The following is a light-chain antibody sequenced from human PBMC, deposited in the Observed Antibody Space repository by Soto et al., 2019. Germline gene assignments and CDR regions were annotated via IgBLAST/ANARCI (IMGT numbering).Light chain of an antibody. CDR2: EAT. V-gene: IGLV3-1*01. Sequence: SYELTQPSSVSVSPGQTAIITCSGNTLGSKFVFWYQQKTGQSPMAVLYEATRRPSGSPERFSGSNSGNPAALNVSGTQAMDEDAYYCQAWDSGHIVFGEGTKLTVL. CDR3: QAWDSGHIV. J-gene: IGLJ2*01. CDR1: TLGSKF.